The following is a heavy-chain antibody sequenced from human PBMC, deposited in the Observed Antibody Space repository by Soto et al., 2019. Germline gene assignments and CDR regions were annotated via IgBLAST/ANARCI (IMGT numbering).Heavy chain of an antibody. D-gene: IGHD3-10*01. V-gene: IGHV3-23*01. CDR1: RIPFTSYG. CDR2: ISATGDRT. Sequence: GGSLSLSCAACRIPFTSYGMIWVRQGTRKRLEWVSFISATGDRTNYLDSVKGRFTISRDNSKNTLYLRMNSLRAEDTAVYYCARDGSRYYGSGLWGQGTLVTVSS. J-gene: IGHJ4*02. CDR3: ARDGSRYYGSGL.